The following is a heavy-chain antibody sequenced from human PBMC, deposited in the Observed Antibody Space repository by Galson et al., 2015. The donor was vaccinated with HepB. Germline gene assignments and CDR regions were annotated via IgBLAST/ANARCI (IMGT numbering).Heavy chain of an antibody. CDR2: ISGSDDST. CDR1: GFTFNNYV. CDR3: AKDVNRGYFDY. Sequence: SLRLSCAASGFTFNNYVMTWVRQAPGKGLEWVSTISGSDDSTYYADSVKGRFTISRDNSKNTLYLQMNSLRAEDTAVYYCAKDVNRGYFDYWGQGTLVTVSS. D-gene: IGHD1-14*01. V-gene: IGHV3-23*01. J-gene: IGHJ4*02.